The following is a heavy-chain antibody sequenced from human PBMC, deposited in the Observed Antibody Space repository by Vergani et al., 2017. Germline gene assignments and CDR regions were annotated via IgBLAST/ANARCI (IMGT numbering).Heavy chain of an antibody. Sequence: QVQLQESGPGLVKPSQTLSLTCTVSGGSISSGGSYWSWIRQHPGKGLEWIGYIYYTGSTYYNPSLKSRVTISVDTSKNHFSLKLSSVTAADTAVYYCARHPTYYYGSDVDYWGQGTLVTVSS. CDR3: ARHPTYYYGSDVDY. V-gene: IGHV4-31*03. D-gene: IGHD3-10*01. J-gene: IGHJ4*02. CDR1: GGSISSGGSY. CDR2: IYYTGST.